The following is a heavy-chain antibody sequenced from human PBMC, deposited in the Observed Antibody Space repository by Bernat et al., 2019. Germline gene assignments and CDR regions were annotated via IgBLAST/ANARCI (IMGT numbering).Heavy chain of an antibody. V-gene: IGHV3-7*01. CDR2: IKQDGSEK. CDR3: ARGGAVDSSGYPVAY. J-gene: IGHJ4*02. Sequence: EVQLVESGGGLVQPGGSLRLSCAASGFTFSSYWMSWVRQAPGKGLEWVANIKQDGSEKYYVDSVEGRFTISRDNAKNSLYLQMNSLRAEDTAVYYCARGGAVDSSGYPVAYWGQGTLVTVSS. D-gene: IGHD3-22*01. CDR1: GFTFSSYW.